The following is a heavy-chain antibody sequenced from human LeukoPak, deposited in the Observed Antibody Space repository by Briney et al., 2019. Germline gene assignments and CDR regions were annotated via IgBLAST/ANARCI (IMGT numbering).Heavy chain of an antibody. D-gene: IGHD1-26*01. V-gene: IGHV3-53*01. CDR1: GFTVSSNY. CDR3: ARRGGSYLGDFDY. J-gene: IGHJ4*02. Sequence: GGSLRLSCAASGFTVSSNYMSWVRQAPGKGLEWVSVIYSGGSTYYADSVKGRFTISRDNSKNTLYLQMNSLRAEDTAVYYCARRGGSYLGDFDYWGQGTLVTVSS. CDR2: IYSGGST.